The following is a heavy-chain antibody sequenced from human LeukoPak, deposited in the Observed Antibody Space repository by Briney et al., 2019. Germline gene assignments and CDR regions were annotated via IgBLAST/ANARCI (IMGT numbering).Heavy chain of an antibody. CDR3: ARPLRGYSYGSGRYYYYGMDV. Sequence: ASVKVSCKASGGTFSSYAISWVRQAPGQGLEWMGRIIPILGIANYAQKFQGRVTITADKSTSTAYMELSSLRSEDTAVYYCARPLRGYSYGSGRYYYYGMDVWGQGTTVTVSS. CDR1: GGTFSSYA. J-gene: IGHJ6*02. CDR2: IIPILGIA. D-gene: IGHD5-18*01. V-gene: IGHV1-69*10.